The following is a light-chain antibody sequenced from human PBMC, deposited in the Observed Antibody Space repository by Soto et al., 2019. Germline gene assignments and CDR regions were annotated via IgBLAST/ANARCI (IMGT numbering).Light chain of an antibody. Sequence: DIQMTQSPSSLPSSVGNRATITCRASQSISSYLNWYQQKPGKAPKLLIYAASTLQSGVPSRFSGSGSETEFTLTISSLQPDDFATYYCQQYNVYSTFGGGTKVDIK. CDR3: QQYNVYST. V-gene: IGKV1-39*01. CDR2: AAS. J-gene: IGKJ4*01. CDR1: QSISSY.